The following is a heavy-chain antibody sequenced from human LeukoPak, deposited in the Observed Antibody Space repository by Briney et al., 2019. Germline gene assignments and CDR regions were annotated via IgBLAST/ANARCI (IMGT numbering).Heavy chain of an antibody. CDR2: INHSGST. V-gene: IGHV4-34*01. D-gene: IGHD3-10*01. Sequence: SETLALTFAGHGGSFSGYYWSWIRQPPGKGLEWIGEINHSGSTNYNPSLKSRVTISVDTSKNQFSLKLSSVTAADTAVYYCADRGAGSYLGYWGQGTLVTVSS. CDR3: ADRGAGSYLGY. CDR1: GGSFSGYY. J-gene: IGHJ4*02.